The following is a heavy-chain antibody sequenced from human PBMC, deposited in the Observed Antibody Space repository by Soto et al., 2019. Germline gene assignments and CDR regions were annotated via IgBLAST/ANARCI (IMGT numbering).Heavy chain of an antibody. Sequence: PSETLSLTCTVSGGSISSYYWSWIRQPPGKGLEWIGYIYYSGSTNYNPSLKSRVTISVDTSKNQFPLKLSSVTAADTAVYYCASEWAGQRWEPRTGFFDYWGQGTLVTVSS. CDR3: ASEWAGQRWEPRTGFFDY. CDR1: GGSISSYY. V-gene: IGHV4-59*01. D-gene: IGHD1-26*01. J-gene: IGHJ4*02. CDR2: IYYSGST.